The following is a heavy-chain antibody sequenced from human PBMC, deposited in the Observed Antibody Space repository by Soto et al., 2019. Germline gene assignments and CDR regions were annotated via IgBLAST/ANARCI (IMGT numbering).Heavy chain of an antibody. V-gene: IGHV4-59*01. D-gene: IGHD6-13*01. CDR2: IYYSGST. CDR3: ARMIYSSSWTTTSV. J-gene: IGHJ6*04. Sequence: PSETLSLTCTVSGCSISSYYWSWIRQPPGKGLEWIGYIYYSGSTNYNPSLKSRVTISVDTSKNQFSLKLSSVTAADTAVYYCARMIYSSSWTTTSVWGKGTTVTVSS. CDR1: GCSISSYY.